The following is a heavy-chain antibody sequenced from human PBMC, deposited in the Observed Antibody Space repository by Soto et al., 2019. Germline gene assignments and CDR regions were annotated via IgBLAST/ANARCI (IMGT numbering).Heavy chain of an antibody. Sequence: SETLSLTCTVSGGSISSGDYYWSWIRQHPGKGLEWIGYIYYSGSTYYNPSLKSRVTISVDTSKNQFSLKLSSVTAADTAVYYCASVRGGYYYAMDVWGQGTTVTVS. D-gene: IGHD3-10*02. J-gene: IGHJ6*02. V-gene: IGHV4-31*03. CDR1: GGSISSGDYY. CDR3: ASVRGGYYYAMDV. CDR2: IYYSGST.